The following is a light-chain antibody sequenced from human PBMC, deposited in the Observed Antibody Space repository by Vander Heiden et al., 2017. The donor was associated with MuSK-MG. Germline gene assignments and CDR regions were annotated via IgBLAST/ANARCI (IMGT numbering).Light chain of an antibody. Sequence: QSVLTQPPSVSGAPGPRVSISCTGSSSNIGAGYDVPWYQRLPGTAPKLRILDNTFRPSGVPDRFSASNSGTSASLAITGLQPEDEADYYCQSYDSSLTASVFGTGTKVTGL. CDR1: SSNIGAGYD. V-gene: IGLV1-40*01. CDR2: DNT. CDR3: QSYDSSLTASV. J-gene: IGLJ1*01.